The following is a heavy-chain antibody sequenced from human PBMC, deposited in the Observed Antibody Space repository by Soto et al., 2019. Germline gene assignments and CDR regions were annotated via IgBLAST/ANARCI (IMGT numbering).Heavy chain of an antibody. CDR1: GFAFSLHW. V-gene: IGHV3-74*01. CDR3: SIDCHGFYDS. Sequence: GGSLRLSCAVSGFAFSLHWMHLVRQVPGKGLVWVSRINPEETTINYADSVKGRFTISRDNAKNTLYLQMNSLRDEDTAVYYCSIDCHGFYDSWGQGTFVTVSS. CDR2: INPEETTI. D-gene: IGHD4-17*01. J-gene: IGHJ4*02.